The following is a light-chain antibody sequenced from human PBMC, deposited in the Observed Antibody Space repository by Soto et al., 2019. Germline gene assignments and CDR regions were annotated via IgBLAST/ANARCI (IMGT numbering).Light chain of an antibody. CDR3: SLYTSISTTYV. V-gene: IGLV2-14*01. CDR1: SSDVGGYNY. Sequence: QSALTQPASVSGSPGQSITISCTGTSSDVGGYNYVSWYQQHPGKAPKLMIYEVSNRPSGVSNRFSGSKSGNTASLTISGLQAEDEADYYSSLYTSISTTYVFGTGTKLTDL. J-gene: IGLJ1*01. CDR2: EVS.